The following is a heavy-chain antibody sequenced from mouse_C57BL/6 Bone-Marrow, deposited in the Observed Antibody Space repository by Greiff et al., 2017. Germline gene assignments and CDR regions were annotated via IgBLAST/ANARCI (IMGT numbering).Heavy chain of an antibody. CDR2: ISDGGSYT. CDR1: GFTFSSYA. CDR3: ARDKGYDYDGFAY. J-gene: IGHJ3*01. V-gene: IGHV5-4*01. Sequence: EVHLVESGGGLVKPGGSLKLSCAASGFTFSSYAMSWVRQTPEKRLEWVATISDGGSYTYYPDNVKGRFTISRDNAKNNLYLQMSQLKSEDTAMYYCARDKGYDYDGFAYWGQGTLVTVSA. D-gene: IGHD2-4*01.